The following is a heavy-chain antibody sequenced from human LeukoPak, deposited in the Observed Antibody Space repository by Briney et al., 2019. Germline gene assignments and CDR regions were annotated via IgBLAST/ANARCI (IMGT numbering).Heavy chain of an antibody. CDR2: IRSKAYGGTT. CDR3: TRYGDYLLYYFDY. CDR1: GFTFGDYA. J-gene: IGHJ4*02. Sequence: GGSLRLSCTASGFTFGDYAMSWVRQAPGKGLEWVGFIRSKAYGGTTEYAASVKGRFTISRDDSKSIAYLQMNSLKTEDTAVYYCTRYGDYLLYYFDYWGQGALVTVSS. V-gene: IGHV3-49*04. D-gene: IGHD4-17*01.